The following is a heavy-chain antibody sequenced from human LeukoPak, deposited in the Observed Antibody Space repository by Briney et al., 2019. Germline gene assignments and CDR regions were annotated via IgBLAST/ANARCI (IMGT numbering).Heavy chain of an antibody. Sequence: GGSLRLSCAASGFTFDDYAMHWVRQGPGKGLEWVSGINWNSNYIGYADSVKGRFTISRDNAKNSLYLQMNSLRAEDTAVYYCARDLYYFYNWFDPWGQGTLVTVSS. V-gene: IGHV3-9*01. D-gene: IGHD5/OR15-5a*01. CDR1: GFTFDDYA. CDR3: ARDLYYFYNWFDP. J-gene: IGHJ5*02. CDR2: INWNSNYI.